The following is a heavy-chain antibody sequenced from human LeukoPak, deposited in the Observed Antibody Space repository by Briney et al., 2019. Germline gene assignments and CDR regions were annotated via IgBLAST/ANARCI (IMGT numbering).Heavy chain of an antibody. CDR2: INHSGST. Sequence: SETLSLTCAVYGGSFSGYYWSWIRQPPGKGLEWIGEINHSGSTNYNPSLKSRVTISVDTSKNQFSLKLSSVTAADTAVYYCARGRRITMIVVVTLDAFDIWGQGTMATVSS. CDR3: ARGRRITMIVVVTLDAFDI. CDR1: GGSFSGYY. V-gene: IGHV4-34*01. J-gene: IGHJ3*02. D-gene: IGHD3-22*01.